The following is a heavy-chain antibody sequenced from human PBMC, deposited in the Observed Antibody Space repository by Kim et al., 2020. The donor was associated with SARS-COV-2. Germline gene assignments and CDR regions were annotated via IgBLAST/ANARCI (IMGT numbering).Heavy chain of an antibody. CDR3: AREAVLLWFGELSQRYFDY. CDR1: GYTFTSYG. D-gene: IGHD3-10*01. V-gene: IGHV1-18*01. Sequence: ASVKVSCKASGYTFTSYGISWVRQAPGQGLEWMGWISAYNGNTNYAQKLQGRVTMTTDTSTSTAYMELRSLRSDDTAVYYCAREAVLLWFGELSQRYFDYWGQGTLVTVSS. CDR2: ISAYNGNT. J-gene: IGHJ4*02.